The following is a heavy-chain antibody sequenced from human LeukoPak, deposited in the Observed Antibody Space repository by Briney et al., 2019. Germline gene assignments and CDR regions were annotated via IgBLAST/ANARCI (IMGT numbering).Heavy chain of an antibody. CDR2: INPIRGNT. D-gene: IGHD3-22*01. V-gene: IGHV1-8*01. Sequence: GASVKVSCKDSGYTFTRYVIKWVRQATGQGVDGMGWINPIRGNTGYAQKFQGRVTMTRNTSISTAYMELSSLRSEDTAVYYCAGGLESLHNNVYYDSSGRTLNDYWGQGTLVTVSS. J-gene: IGHJ4*02. CDR1: GYTFTRYV. CDR3: AGGLESLHNNVYYDSSGRTLNDY.